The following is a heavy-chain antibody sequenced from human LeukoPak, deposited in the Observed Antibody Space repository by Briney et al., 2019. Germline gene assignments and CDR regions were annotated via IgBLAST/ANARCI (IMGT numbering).Heavy chain of an antibody. CDR2: ISAYSGNT. CDR3: ATAALSEWLGDAFDI. CDR1: GYTFTSYG. D-gene: IGHD3-3*01. V-gene: IGHV1-18*01. J-gene: IGHJ3*02. Sequence: ASVKVSCKASGYTFTSYGISWVRQAPGQGLEWMGWISAYSGNTNYAQKLQGRVTMTTDTSTSTAYMELSSLRSEDTAVYYCATAALSEWLGDAFDIWGQGTMVTVSS.